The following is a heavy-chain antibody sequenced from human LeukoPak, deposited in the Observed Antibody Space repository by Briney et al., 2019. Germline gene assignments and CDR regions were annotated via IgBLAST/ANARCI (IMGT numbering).Heavy chain of an antibody. Sequence: GGSLRLSCAASGFTFSSYSINWVREAPGKGLEWVSSISSSSSYIYYADSVKGRFTISRDNAKNSLYLQMNSLRAEDTAVYYCARDESEGAGTGIDPWGQGTLVTVSS. CDR2: ISSSSSYI. J-gene: IGHJ5*02. V-gene: IGHV3-21*01. D-gene: IGHD6-19*01. CDR1: GFTFSSYS. CDR3: ARDESEGAGTGIDP.